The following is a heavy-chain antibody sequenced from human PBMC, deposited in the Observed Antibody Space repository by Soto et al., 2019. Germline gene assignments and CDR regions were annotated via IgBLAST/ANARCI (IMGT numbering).Heavy chain of an antibody. V-gene: IGHV4-59*08. CDR3: ARHRGVVTPVSLRYFAL. Sequence: QVQLQESGPGLVKPSETLSLTCVVSGGSTSGHYWSWIRQPPGKGLEWIGYISNSGTSYHNPALRRRVTVSLHTSKRQVSLLLTSVPAADTAVYYCARHRGVVTPVSLRYFALWGRGTLVTVSS. CDR2: ISNSGTS. J-gene: IGHJ2*01. CDR1: GGSTSGHY. D-gene: IGHD2-21*02.